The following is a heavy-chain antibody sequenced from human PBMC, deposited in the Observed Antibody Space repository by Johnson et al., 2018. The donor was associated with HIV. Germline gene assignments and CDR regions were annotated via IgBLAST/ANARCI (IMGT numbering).Heavy chain of an antibody. CDR2: IKQDGSAR. J-gene: IGHJ3*02. D-gene: IGHD2-2*01. Sequence: VQLVESGGGVVQPGKSLRLSCAASGFTFSGYGMHWVRQAPGKGLEWVANIKQDGSARYYVDSVKGRFTISRDNAKNSLYLQMHSLRAEDTAVYYCARDRWYCSSTSCQKDAFDIWGQGTMVTVSS. V-gene: IGHV3-7*01. CDR3: ARDRWYCSSTSCQKDAFDI. CDR1: GFTFSGYG.